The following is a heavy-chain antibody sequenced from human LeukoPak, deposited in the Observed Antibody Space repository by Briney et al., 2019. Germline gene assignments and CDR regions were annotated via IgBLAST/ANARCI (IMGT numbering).Heavy chain of an antibody. Sequence: GGSLRLSCAASGFTFSSYGMHWVRQAPGKGLEWVAVIWYDGSNKYYADSVEGRFTISRDNSKNTLYLQMNSLRAEDTAVYYCARDVGYGRFDPWGQGTLVTASS. CDR2: IWYDGSNK. V-gene: IGHV3-33*01. D-gene: IGHD5-12*01. CDR3: ARDVGYGRFDP. J-gene: IGHJ5*02. CDR1: GFTFSSYG.